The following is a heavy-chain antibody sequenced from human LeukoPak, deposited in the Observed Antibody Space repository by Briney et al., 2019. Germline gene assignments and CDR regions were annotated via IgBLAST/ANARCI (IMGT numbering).Heavy chain of an antibody. Sequence: ASVKVSCKASGGTFSSYAISWVRQAPGQGLEWMGGIIPIFGTANYAQKFQGRVTITADKSTSTAYMELSSLRSEDTAVYYCARGRSTVTTGNYYYYMDVWGKGTTVTVSS. CDR1: GGTFSSYA. CDR2: IIPIFGTA. V-gene: IGHV1-69*06. D-gene: IGHD4-17*01. CDR3: ARGRSTVTTGNYYYYMDV. J-gene: IGHJ6*03.